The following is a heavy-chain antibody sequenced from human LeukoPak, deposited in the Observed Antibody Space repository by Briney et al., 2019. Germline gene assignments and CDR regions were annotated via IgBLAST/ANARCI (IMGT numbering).Heavy chain of an antibody. Sequence: GGSLRLSCAASGFTFSIYWMSWVRQAPGKGLEWVANIKHDGIEKYYVDSVKGRFTISRDNAKNSLYLQMNSLGAEDTALYYCATEAYYDFWSGPESGFWGQGTLVTVSS. J-gene: IGHJ4*02. CDR3: ATEAYYDFWSGPESGF. V-gene: IGHV3-7*01. CDR2: IKHDGIEK. CDR1: GFTFSIYW. D-gene: IGHD3-3*01.